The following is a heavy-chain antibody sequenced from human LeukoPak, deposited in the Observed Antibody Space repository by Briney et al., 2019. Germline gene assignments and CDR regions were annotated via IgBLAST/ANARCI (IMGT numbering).Heavy chain of an antibody. CDR3: ARGGDYSDYYFDY. D-gene: IGHD4-11*01. Sequence: GGSLRLSCAASGFTVSSSYMTWVRQAPGKGPEWVSLIYSGGSIYYADSVKGRLTISRDNSKNTLYLQMNGLRAEDTAVYYCARGGDYSDYYFDYWGQGTLVTVSS. V-gene: IGHV3-53*01. CDR2: IYSGGSI. J-gene: IGHJ4*02. CDR1: GFTVSSSY.